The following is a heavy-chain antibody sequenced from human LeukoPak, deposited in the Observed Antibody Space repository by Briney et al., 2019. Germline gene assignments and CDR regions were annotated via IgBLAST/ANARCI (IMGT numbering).Heavy chain of an antibody. Sequence: SETLSLTCTVSGGSKSSSNYFWGWVRQPPGKGLEWIGAISYSGTTHDNPSLKSRVIISVDTSKKQFSLKLRSVTAADTAVYYCARGVNSGSRWGSWFYYMDVWGKGTTVTVSS. CDR3: ARGVNSGSRWGSWFYYMDV. J-gene: IGHJ6*03. CDR1: GGSKSSSNYF. V-gene: IGHV4-39*07. CDR2: ISYSGTT. D-gene: IGHD1-26*01.